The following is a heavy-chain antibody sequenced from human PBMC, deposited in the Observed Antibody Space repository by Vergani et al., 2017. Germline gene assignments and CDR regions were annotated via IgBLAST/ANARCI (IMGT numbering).Heavy chain of an antibody. J-gene: IGHJ3*01. Sequence: QLVESGGGWVQPGGSLRLSCVVSGFDFSSYLMNWVRQAPGKGLAWVSFVSTGTKSQSYAESVKGRFTISRDSAKNSLYLQMDSLRAEDTAVYYCAREYSSTSGRAFDFWGQGTKVTVSS. CDR2: VSTGTKSQ. CDR3: AREYSSTSGRAFDF. D-gene: IGHD2-2*01. V-gene: IGHV3-48*01. CDR1: GFDFSSYL.